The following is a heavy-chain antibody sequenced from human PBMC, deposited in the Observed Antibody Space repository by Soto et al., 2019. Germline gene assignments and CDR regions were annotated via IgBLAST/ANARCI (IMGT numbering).Heavy chain of an antibody. Sequence: AVKVSCKASGGTFGSYAISWVRQAPGQGLEWMGGIIPIFGTANYAQKFQGRVTITADKSTSTAYMELSSLSSEDTAVYYCAKGAASSLLYGMAFWSHATTVTAP. CDR3: AKGAASSLLYGMAF. D-gene: IGHD2-15*01. V-gene: IGHV1-69*06. CDR2: IIPIFGTA. J-gene: IGHJ6*02. CDR1: GGTFGSYA.